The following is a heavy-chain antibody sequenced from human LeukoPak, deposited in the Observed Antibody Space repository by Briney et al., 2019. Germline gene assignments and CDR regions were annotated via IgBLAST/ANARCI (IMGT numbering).Heavy chain of an antibody. Sequence: GASVKVSCKASGYTFTGYYMHWVRQAPGQGLEWMGIINPSGGSTSYAQKFQGRVTMTRDTSTSTVYMELSSLRSEDTAVYYCARDSDYYGSGSYHFDYWGQGTLVTVSS. CDR1: GYTFTGYY. D-gene: IGHD3-10*01. CDR3: ARDSDYYGSGSYHFDY. CDR2: INPSGGST. V-gene: IGHV1-46*01. J-gene: IGHJ4*02.